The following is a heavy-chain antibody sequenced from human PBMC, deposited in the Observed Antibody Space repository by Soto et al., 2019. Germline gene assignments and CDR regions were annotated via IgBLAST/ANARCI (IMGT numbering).Heavy chain of an antibody. D-gene: IGHD3-10*01. CDR1: GYTFSTIG. CDR2: ISPHKGDT. CDR3: ARDLDPSGSYYANY. J-gene: IGHJ4*02. Sequence: QVQLVQSGAEVKKPGASVTVSCKTSGYTFSTIGFTWVRQAPGQGLEWMGWISPHKGDTYYAQRLQGRVTMTTDTSTSTAYMELRGLRSDDTAVYFCARDLDPSGSYYANYWGQGTLVTVSS. V-gene: IGHV1-18*01.